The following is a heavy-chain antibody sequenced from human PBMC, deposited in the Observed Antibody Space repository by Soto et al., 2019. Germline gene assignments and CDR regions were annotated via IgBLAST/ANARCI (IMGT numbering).Heavy chain of an antibody. Sequence: PSETLSLTCTVSGGSISSGDYYWSWIRQPPGKGLEWIGYIYYSGSTYYNPSLKSRVTISVDTSKNQFSLKLSSVTAADTAVYYCARVGDSVGYYYGMDVWGQGTTVTVSS. V-gene: IGHV4-30-4*01. CDR3: ARVGDSVGYYYGMDV. J-gene: IGHJ6*02. D-gene: IGHD3-16*01. CDR1: GGSISSGDYY. CDR2: IYYSGST.